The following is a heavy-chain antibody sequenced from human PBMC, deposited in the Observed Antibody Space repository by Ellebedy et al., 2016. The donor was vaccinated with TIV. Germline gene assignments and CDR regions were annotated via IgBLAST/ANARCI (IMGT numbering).Heavy chain of an antibody. Sequence: SETLSLTCTVSGYSISSGYYWGWIRQPPGKGLEWIGIIYHSGSTYYNPSLKSRVTISVDTSKNQFSLKLSSVTAADTAVYYCARDDSSGYYYGSTAFDIWGQGTMVTVSS. V-gene: IGHV4-38-2*02. D-gene: IGHD3-22*01. CDR1: GYSISSGYY. CDR3: ARDDSSGYYYGSTAFDI. CDR2: IYHSGST. J-gene: IGHJ3*02.